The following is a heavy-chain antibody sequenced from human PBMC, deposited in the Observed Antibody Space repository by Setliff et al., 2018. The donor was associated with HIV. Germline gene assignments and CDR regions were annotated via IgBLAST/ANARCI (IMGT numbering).Heavy chain of an antibody. CDR1: GYTFTSYG. V-gene: IGHV1-18*01. D-gene: IGHD6-13*01. CDR3: ARDWGGSSWYYFDY. Sequence: ASVKVSCKASGYTFTSYGISWVRQAPGQGLEWMGWISAYNGNTNYAEQVQGRVTITADESTSTAYMELSSLRSEDTAVYYCARDWGGSSWYYFDYWGQGTLVTVSS. CDR2: ISAYNGNT. J-gene: IGHJ4*02.